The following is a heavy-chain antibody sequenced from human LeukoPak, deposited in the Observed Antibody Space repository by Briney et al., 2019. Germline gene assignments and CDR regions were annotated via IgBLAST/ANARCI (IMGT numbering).Heavy chain of an antibody. CDR3: ARASTYCSSTSCYLDY. D-gene: IGHD2-2*01. CDR1: GGSFSGYY. CDR2: FNHSGST. V-gene: IGHV4-34*01. J-gene: IGHJ4*02. Sequence: SETLSLTCAVYGGSFSGYYWSSIRQPPGKGLEWIGEFNHSGSTNYNPSLKSRVTISVDTSKNQFSLKLSSVTAADTAVYYCARASTYCSSTSCYLDYWGQGTLVTVSS.